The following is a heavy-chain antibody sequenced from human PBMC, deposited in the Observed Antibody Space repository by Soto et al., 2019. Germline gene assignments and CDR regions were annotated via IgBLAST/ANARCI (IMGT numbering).Heavy chain of an antibody. J-gene: IGHJ6*02. V-gene: IGHV3-74*01. CDR3: ARVGYCSGGTCYGMDV. D-gene: IGHD2-15*01. Sequence: PGGSLRLSCAASGFTFSSYWMHWVRQAPGKGLVWVSRIITDGSRTSYADSVKGRFTISRDNAKNTLYLQMNSLRAEDTAVYYCARVGYCSGGTCYGMDVWGQGTTVTVSS. CDR2: IITDGSRT. CDR1: GFTFSSYW.